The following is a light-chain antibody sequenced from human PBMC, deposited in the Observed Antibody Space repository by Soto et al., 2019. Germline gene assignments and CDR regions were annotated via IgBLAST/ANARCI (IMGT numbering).Light chain of an antibody. J-gene: IGKJ1*01. CDR1: QSISSNY. Sequence: EIVLTQSPGTLSLFPGERATLSCRASQSISSNYLAWYQQKPGQAPRLLIHGASNRATGIPDRFGGAGSGTDFTLTISRLEPADFAVYYCHQYGSAPAWTFGQGTKVEIK. CDR2: GAS. V-gene: IGKV3-20*01. CDR3: HQYGSAPAWT.